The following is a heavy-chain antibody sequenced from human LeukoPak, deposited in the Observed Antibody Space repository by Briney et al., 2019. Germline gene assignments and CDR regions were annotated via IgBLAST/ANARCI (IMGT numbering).Heavy chain of an antibody. CDR3: ARDEYDSSGYYYRY. CDR1: GGSISSYY. CDR2: IYTSGST. V-gene: IGHV4-4*07. J-gene: IGHJ4*02. D-gene: IGHD3-22*01. Sequence: SETLSLTCTVSGGSISSYYWSWIRQPAGRGLEWIGRIYTSGSTNYNPSLKSRVTMSVDTSKNQFPLKLSSVTAADTAVYYCARDEYDSSGYYYRYWGQGTLVTVSS.